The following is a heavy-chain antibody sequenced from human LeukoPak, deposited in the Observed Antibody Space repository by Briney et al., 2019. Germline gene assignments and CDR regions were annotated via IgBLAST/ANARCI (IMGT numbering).Heavy chain of an antibody. V-gene: IGHV1-2*02. Sequence: ASVKVSCKASGYPFTGYYIHWVRQAPGQGLEWMGWINPNSGDTNYAQKFQGRVTMTRDTSVTTAYMELSSLRSDDTAVYYCAREPNDSTLMGYFDPWGQGTLVTVS. CDR2: INPNSGDT. D-gene: IGHD2-2*01. J-gene: IGHJ5*02. CDR3: AREPNDSTLMGYFDP. CDR1: GYPFTGYY.